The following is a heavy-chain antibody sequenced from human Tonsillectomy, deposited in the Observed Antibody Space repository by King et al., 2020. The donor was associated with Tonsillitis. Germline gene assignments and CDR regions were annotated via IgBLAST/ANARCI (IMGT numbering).Heavy chain of an antibody. Sequence: QLQESGPGLVKPSETLSLTCTVSGGSISSHFWSWIRQPPGKGLEWIGYMYYSGSTTYNPSLKSRVTISEDTSKNQLSLKLSSVTAADTAVYYCARDSRSYSKYGYYFYYYMDVRGKGTTVTVSS. CDR3: ARDSRSYSKYGYYFYYYMDV. D-gene: IGHD3-10*01. CDR2: MYYSGST. CDR1: GGSISSHF. V-gene: IGHV4-59*11. J-gene: IGHJ6*03.